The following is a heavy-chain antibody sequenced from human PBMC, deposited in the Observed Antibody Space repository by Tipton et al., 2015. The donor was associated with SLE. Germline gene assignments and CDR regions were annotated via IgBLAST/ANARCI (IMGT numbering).Heavy chain of an antibody. CDR2: IYYSGST. D-gene: IGHD1-1*01. CDR3: ARFELDSGGGDY. CDR1: GGSISSSSYY. J-gene: IGHJ4*02. Sequence: TLSLTCTVSGGSISSSSYYWGWIRQPPGRGLEWIGSIYYSGSTYYNPSLKSRDNISVDTSKNQFSLKLSSVTAADTAVYYCARFELDSGGGDYWGQGTLVTVSS. V-gene: IGHV4-39*01.